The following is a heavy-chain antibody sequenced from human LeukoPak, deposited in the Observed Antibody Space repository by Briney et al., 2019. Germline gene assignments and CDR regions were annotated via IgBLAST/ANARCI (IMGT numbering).Heavy chain of an antibody. D-gene: IGHD3-10*01. J-gene: IGHJ4*02. CDR1: GYTFTGYY. CDR3: ARGHGSGSTYYFDY. Sequence: ASVKVSCKASGYTFTGYYMHWVRQAPGQGLEWMGWINPNSGGANSAQKFQGRVTMTRDTSISTAYMKLSRLRSDDTAVYYCARGHGSGSTYYFDYWGQGTLVTVSS. CDR2: INPNSGGA. V-gene: IGHV1-2*02.